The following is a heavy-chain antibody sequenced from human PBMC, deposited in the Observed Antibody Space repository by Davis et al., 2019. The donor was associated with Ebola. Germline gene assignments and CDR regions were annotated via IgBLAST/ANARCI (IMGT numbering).Heavy chain of an antibody. CDR2: IYYSGIT. CDR1: GGSISSYY. D-gene: IGHD2-15*01. J-gene: IGHJ4*02. V-gene: IGHV4-59*08. Sequence: SETLSLTCTVSGGSISSYYWSWIRQPPGKGLEWIGYIYYSGITYYNPSLKSRVTISVDTSKNQFSLKLRSVTAADTAVYYCARGGYCSGGSCYFHDYWGQGTLVTVSS. CDR3: ARGGYCSGGSCYFHDY.